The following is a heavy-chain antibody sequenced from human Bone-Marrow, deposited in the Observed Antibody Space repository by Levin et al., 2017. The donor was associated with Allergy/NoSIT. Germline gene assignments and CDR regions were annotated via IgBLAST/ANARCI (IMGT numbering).Heavy chain of an antibody. CDR2: ISSTSSTI. CDR3: ARDMYSAWTMISSDY. CDR1: GFTFSSYS. D-gene: IGHD1-26*01. Sequence: PGGSLRLSCAASGFTFSSYSMNWVRQAPGKGLEWVSYISSTSSTIYYADSVKGRFAISRDNAKSSLYLQMNSLRAEDTAVYYCARDMYSAWTMISSDYWGQGTLVTVSS. V-gene: IGHV3-48*04. J-gene: IGHJ4*02.